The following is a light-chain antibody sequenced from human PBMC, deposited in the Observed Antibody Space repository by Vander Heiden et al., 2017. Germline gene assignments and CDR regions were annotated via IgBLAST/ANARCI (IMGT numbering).Light chain of an antibody. V-gene: IGKV2-28*01. Sequence: EIVRAQSLLSLPVTPVEPAPISCRSSQSLLYSNGNTDVDWYLQKPGQSPQLLIYLVSNRASRVPDRFSGSGSGTGFTLRISRVEAEDVGVYYCMQPLHTPWTFGQGTKVEIK. CDR1: QSLLYSNGNTD. CDR2: LVS. J-gene: IGKJ1*01. CDR3: MQPLHTPWT.